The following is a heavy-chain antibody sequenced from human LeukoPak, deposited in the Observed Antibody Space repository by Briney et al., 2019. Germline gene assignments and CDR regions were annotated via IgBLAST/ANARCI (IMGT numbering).Heavy chain of an antibody. CDR3: ARHGFTGRFDP. CDR2: IYTSGST. J-gene: IGHJ5*02. V-gene: IGHV4-4*09. Sequence: SETLSLTCTVSGGSISSYYWSWIRQPPGKGLEWIGYIYTSGSTNYNPSLKSRVTISVDTSKDQFSLKLSSVTAADTAVYYRARHGFTGRFDPWGQGTLVTVSS. D-gene: IGHD3-10*01. CDR1: GGSISSYY.